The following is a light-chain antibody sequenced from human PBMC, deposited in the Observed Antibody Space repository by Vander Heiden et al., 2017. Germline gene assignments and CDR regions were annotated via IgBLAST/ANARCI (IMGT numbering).Light chain of an antibody. CDR3: QAWDSTEEVV. CDR2: QDS. CDR1: QLGDKY. V-gene: IGLV3-1*01. Sequence: SYELTQPPSVSVSPGQTASITCSGDQLGDKYACWYQQTPGQSPVLVIYQDSKRPSGIPERFSGSNSGNTATLTISGTQAMDEADYYCQAWDSTEEVVFGGGTKLTVL. J-gene: IGLJ2*01.